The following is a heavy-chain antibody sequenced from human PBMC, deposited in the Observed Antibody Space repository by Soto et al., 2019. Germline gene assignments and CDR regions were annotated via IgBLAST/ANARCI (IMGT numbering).Heavy chain of an antibody. V-gene: IGHV3-64D*08. D-gene: IGHD3-3*01. CDR1: GFTFSAYA. J-gene: IGHJ6*02. CDR3: VKGSGYYTGGYRLEYYYGMDV. CDR2: ISSNGGST. Sequence: PGKSLRISLCASGFTFSAYAIYWVRRALGQGLEYVSAISSNGGSTYYADSVKGRFTISRDNSKNTLYPQMSSLRAEDTAVYYCVKGSGYYTGGYRLEYYYGMDVWGQGT.